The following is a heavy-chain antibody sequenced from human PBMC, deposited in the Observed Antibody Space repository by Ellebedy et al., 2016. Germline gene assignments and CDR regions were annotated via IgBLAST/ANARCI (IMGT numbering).Heavy chain of an antibody. D-gene: IGHD3-9*01. Sequence: GESLKISCAASGFSFRDHAMHWVRLGPGKGLEWVATISYDGSNTYHADSVKGRFTISRDNSKNTVYLQMSRLRAEDTAVYYCARGDNDILTKFLFWGQGSLLTVSS. CDR3: ARGDNDILTKFLF. J-gene: IGHJ1*01. CDR2: ISYDGSNT. CDR1: GFSFRDHA. V-gene: IGHV3-30*04.